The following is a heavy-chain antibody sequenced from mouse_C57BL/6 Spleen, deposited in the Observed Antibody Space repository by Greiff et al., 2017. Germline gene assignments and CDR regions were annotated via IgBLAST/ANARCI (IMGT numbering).Heavy chain of an antibody. V-gene: IGHV5-17*01. CDR2: ISSGSSTI. Sequence: DVKLQESGGGLVKPGGSLKLSCAASGFTFSDYGMHWVRQAPEKGLEWVAYISSGSSTIYYADTVKGRFTISRDNAKNTLFLQMTSLRSEDTAMYYCARKDTSYYFDYWGQGTTLTVSS. CDR3: ARKDTSYYFDY. CDR1: GFTFSDYG. D-gene: IGHD5-1-1*01. J-gene: IGHJ2*01.